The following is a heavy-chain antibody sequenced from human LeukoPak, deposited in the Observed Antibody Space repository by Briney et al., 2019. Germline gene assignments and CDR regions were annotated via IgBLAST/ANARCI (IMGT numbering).Heavy chain of an antibody. CDR1: GGSISSSGNF. J-gene: IGHJ4*02. D-gene: IGHD5-24*01. CDR2: TYYSRNT. V-gene: IGHV4-39*01. CDR3: ARHEEEDGYNAKTFDY. Sequence: PSETLSLTCTVSGGSISSSGNFWGWVRQPPGRGLEWIASTYYSRNTYYNPSLKSRVTISVDTSKNQFSLKLSSVTAADTAVYYCARHEEEDGYNAKTFDYWGQGTLVTVSS.